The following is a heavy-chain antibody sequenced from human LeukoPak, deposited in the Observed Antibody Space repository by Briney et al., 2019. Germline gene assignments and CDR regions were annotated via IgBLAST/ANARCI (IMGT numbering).Heavy chain of an antibody. CDR3: ATTGTIWYLDY. CDR1: GFTFSDYY. Sequence: PGGSLRLSCAASGFTFSDYYMSWIRQAPGKGLEWVSYISSSGSTIYYADSVKGRFTISRDNSKNTLYLQMNSLRAEDTAVYYCATTGTIWYLDYWGQGTLVTVSS. V-gene: IGHV3-11*04. D-gene: IGHD1-7*01. J-gene: IGHJ4*02. CDR2: ISSSGSTI.